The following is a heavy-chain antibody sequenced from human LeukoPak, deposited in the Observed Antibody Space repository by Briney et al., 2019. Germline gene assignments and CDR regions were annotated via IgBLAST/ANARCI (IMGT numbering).Heavy chain of an antibody. CDR3: TTPDPDYGDLEFDP. D-gene: IGHD4-17*01. J-gene: IGHJ5*02. CDR1: GFTFSSYA. V-gene: IGHV3-21*03. CDR2: ISSSSSYI. Sequence: GGSLRLSCAASGFTFSSYAMSWVRQAPGKGLEWVSSISSSSSYIYYADSVKGRFTISRDNAKNSLYLQMNSLKTEDTAVYYCTTPDPDYGDLEFDPWGQGTLVTVSS.